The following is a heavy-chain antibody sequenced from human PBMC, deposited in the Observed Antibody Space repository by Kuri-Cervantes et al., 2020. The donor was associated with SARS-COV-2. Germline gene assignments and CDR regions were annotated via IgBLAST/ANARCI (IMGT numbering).Heavy chain of an antibody. J-gene: IGHJ6*02. CDR1: GFTFSSYA. CDR2: IYSGGSST. V-gene: IGHV3-23*03. D-gene: IGHD3-16*01. CDR3: AKDLGDYGIDV. Sequence: GGSLRLSCAASGFTFSSYAMSWVRQAPGKGLEWVSVIYSGGSSTYYADSVKGRFTISRDNSKNTLYLQMNSLRAEDTAVYYCAKDLGDYGIDVWGQGTTVTVSS.